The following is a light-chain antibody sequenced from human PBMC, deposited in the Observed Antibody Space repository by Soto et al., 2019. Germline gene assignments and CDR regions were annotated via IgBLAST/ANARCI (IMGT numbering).Light chain of an antibody. J-gene: IGLJ3*02. CDR2: DNI. CDR1: ASNLGAKYA. CDR3: QSYDTTLSGLV. Sequence: QSVLTQPPAVSGAPGQRVTISCTGSASNLGAKYAVHWYQHLPGTASKLLIYDNIHRPSGVPDRFSGSKSDTSASLAITGLQAEDEADYYCQSYDTTLSGLVFGDGTKLTVL. V-gene: IGLV1-40*01.